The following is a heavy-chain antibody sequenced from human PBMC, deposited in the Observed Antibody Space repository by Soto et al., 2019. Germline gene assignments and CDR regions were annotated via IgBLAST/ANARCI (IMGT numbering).Heavy chain of an antibody. CDR2: IIPILGIA. D-gene: IGHD2-15*01. J-gene: IGHJ4*02. V-gene: IGHV1-69*02. CDR3: ASGYCSGCSCMGAGDY. CDR1: GGTFSSYT. Sequence: QVQLVQSGAEVKKPGSSVKVSCKASGGTFSSYTISWVRQAPGQGLEWMGRIIPILGIANYAQKFQGRVTSTADKSTSTAYMELSSLRSEDTAVYYCASGYCSGCSCMGAGDYWGQGTLVTVSS.